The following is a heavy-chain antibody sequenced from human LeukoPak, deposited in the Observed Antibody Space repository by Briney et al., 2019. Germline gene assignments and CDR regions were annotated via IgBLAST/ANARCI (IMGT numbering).Heavy chain of an antibody. CDR1: GGTFTSYG. J-gene: IGHJ5*02. D-gene: IGHD6-6*01. CDR3: ARGPPIAAQGAWFDP. Sequence: ASVKVSCKASGGTFTSYGFSWVRQAPGQGLEWMGWISAYNGNTNYAQKLQGRVTMTTDTSTSTAYMELRSLRSDDTAVYYCARGPPIAAQGAWFDPWGQGTLVTVSS. CDR2: ISAYNGNT. V-gene: IGHV1-18*01.